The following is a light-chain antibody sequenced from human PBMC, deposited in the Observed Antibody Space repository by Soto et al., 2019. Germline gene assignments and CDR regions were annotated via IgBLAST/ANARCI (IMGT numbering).Light chain of an antibody. Sequence: SYELTQPPSVSVAPGQTARITCGGDNIGSMRVHWYQQRPGQAPVLVVYSVNDRPAGIPERFSGSNSGNTATLTIGRVEAGDEADYYCQVWDPFSDHLFVFGRGTKV. CDR2: SVN. V-gene: IGLV3-21*02. J-gene: IGLJ1*01. CDR3: QVWDPFSDHLFV. CDR1: NIGSMR.